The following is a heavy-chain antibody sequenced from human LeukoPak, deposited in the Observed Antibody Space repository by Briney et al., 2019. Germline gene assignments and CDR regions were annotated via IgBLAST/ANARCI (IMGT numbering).Heavy chain of an antibody. CDR3: ARANEGDFDY. J-gene: IGHJ4*02. V-gene: IGHV4-31*03. Sequence: SQTLSLTCTVSGGSISSGGYYWSWIRRHPGKGLEWIGYIYYSGSTYYNPSLKSRVTISVDTSKNQFSLELSSVTAADTAVYYCARANEGDFDYWGQGTLVTVSS. CDR2: IYYSGST. CDR1: GGSISSGGYY. D-gene: IGHD2-8*01.